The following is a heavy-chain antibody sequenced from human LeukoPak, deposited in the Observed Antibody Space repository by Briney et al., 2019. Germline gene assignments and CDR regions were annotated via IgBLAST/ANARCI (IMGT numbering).Heavy chain of an antibody. CDR3: ARTPSGKYMLPDS. Sequence: GESLKISCKGSGYSFSTYWIGWVRQMPGKGLEWMGIIYPDDSDTRYSPSFQGQVTISADKSISTAFLQWSSLKASDTAMYYCARTPSGKYMLPDSWGQGTLVTVSS. D-gene: IGHD3-10*01. CDR2: IYPDDSDT. V-gene: IGHV5-51*01. CDR1: GYSFSTYW. J-gene: IGHJ4*02.